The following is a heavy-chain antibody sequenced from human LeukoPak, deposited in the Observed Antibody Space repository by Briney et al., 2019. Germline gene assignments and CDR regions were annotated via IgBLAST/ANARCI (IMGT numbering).Heavy chain of an antibody. Sequence: GASVKVSCKASGYTFTGYYMHWVRQAPGQGLEWMGWINPNSGGTNYAQKFQGRVTMTRDTSISTAYMELSRLRSDDTAVYYCARFRDGYNSAFDIWGQGTMVTVSS. CDR1: GYTFTGYY. CDR3: ARFRDGYNSAFDI. V-gene: IGHV1-2*02. CDR2: INPNSGGT. J-gene: IGHJ3*02. D-gene: IGHD5-24*01.